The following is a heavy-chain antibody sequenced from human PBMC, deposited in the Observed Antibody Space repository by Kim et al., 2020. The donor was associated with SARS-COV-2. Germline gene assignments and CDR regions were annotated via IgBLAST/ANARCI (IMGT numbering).Heavy chain of an antibody. CDR2: INHSGST. J-gene: IGHJ2*01. Sequence: SETLSLTCAVYGGSFSGYYWSWIRQPPGKGLEWIGEINHSGSTNYNPSLKSRVTISVDTSKNQFSLKLSSVTAADTAVYYCARAGRPQIKQPAPTRYFDLWGRGTLVTVSS. D-gene: IGHD2-2*01. V-gene: IGHV4-34*01. CDR1: GGSFSGYY. CDR3: ARAGRPQIKQPAPTRYFDL.